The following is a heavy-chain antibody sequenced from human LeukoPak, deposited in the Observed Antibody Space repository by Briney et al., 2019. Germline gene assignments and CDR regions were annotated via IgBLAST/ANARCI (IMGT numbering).Heavy chain of an antibody. Sequence: GGSLRLSCTASGFTFSTFLMSWVRQAPGKGLEWVANIKQDGSKKYLVDSVKGRFTISRDNAKNSLYLQMNSLRAEDTAVYYCTRDYGDLYYYYGMDVWSQGTTVIVSS. J-gene: IGHJ6*02. D-gene: IGHD4-17*01. CDR3: TRDYGDLYYYYGMDV. CDR2: IKQDGSKK. V-gene: IGHV3-7*03. CDR1: GFTFSTFL.